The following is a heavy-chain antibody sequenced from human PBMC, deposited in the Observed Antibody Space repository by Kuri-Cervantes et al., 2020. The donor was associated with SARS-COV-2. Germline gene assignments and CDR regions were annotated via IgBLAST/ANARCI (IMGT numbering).Heavy chain of an antibody. J-gene: IGHJ4*02. D-gene: IGHD2-2*03. CDR1: GGSISSSSYY. V-gene: IGHV4-39*07. CDR3: AREVPVDIVVVPAAIDYFDY. Sequence: SETLSLTCTVSGGSISSSSYYWGWIRQPPGKGLEWIGSIYYSGSTYYNPSLKSRVTISVDTSKNQFSLKLSSVTAADTAVYYCAREVPVDIVVVPAAIDYFDYWGQGTLVTVSS. CDR2: IYYSGST.